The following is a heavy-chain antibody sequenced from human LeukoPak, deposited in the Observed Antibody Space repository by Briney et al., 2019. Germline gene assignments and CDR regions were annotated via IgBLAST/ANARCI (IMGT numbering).Heavy chain of an antibody. CDR3: AKESRERPPFNVDC. J-gene: IGHJ4*02. D-gene: IGHD1-26*01. CDR1: GFTVRSNY. CDR2: FYSGGST. Sequence: GGSLRLSCAASGFTVRSNYMSWVRQAPGKGLEWVSVFYSGGSTYYADSVKGRFTISRDNSKNTLYLQMNSLRAEDTAVYYCAKESRERPPFNVDCWGQGTLVTVSS. V-gene: IGHV3-53*01.